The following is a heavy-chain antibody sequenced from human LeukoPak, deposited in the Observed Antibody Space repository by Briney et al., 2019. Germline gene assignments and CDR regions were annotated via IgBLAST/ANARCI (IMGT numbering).Heavy chain of an antibody. V-gene: IGHV1-69*06. Sequence: GASVKVSCKASGGTFSSYAISWVRQAPGQGLEWMGWIIPIFGTANYAQKFQGRVTITADKSTSTAYMELSSLRSEDTAVYYCARVGSRGYSGYDYNWFDPWGQGTLVTVSS. D-gene: IGHD5-12*01. CDR1: GGTFSSYA. CDR3: ARVGSRGYSGYDYNWFDP. J-gene: IGHJ5*02. CDR2: IIPIFGTA.